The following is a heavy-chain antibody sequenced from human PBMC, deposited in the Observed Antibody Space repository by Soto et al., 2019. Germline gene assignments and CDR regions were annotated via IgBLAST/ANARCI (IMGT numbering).Heavy chain of an antibody. V-gene: IGHV3-30-3*01. CDR3: ARDRYYEFWIGDYADAFDI. D-gene: IGHD3-3*01. J-gene: IGHJ3*02. Sequence: QVQLVESGGGVVQPGRCLRLSCAAPGFTFSSYAMHWVRQAPGKGLERVAVIPYDGSNKYYAGSVKGRFTISRDNSKNTLCLQMNSLRAEDTAVYYCARDRYYEFWIGDYADAFDISAQGTMVAVSS. CDR1: GFTFSSYA. CDR2: IPYDGSNK.